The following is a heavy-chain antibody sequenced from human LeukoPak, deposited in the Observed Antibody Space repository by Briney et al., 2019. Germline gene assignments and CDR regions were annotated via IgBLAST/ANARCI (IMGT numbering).Heavy chain of an antibody. J-gene: IGHJ5*02. CDR1: GGSISSYY. CDR2: IYYSGST. D-gene: IGHD3-3*01. Sequence: PSETLSLTCTVSGGSISSYYWSWIRQPPGKGLEWIGYIYYSGSTNYNPSLKSRVTISVDTSKNQFSLKLSSVTAADTAVYYCARVHRITIFGVVTTLGFDPWGQGTLVTVSS. V-gene: IGHV4-59*01. CDR3: ARVHRITIFGVVTTLGFDP.